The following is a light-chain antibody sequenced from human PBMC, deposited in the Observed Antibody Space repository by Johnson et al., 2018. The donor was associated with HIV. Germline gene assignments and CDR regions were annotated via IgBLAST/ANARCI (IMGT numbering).Light chain of an antibody. CDR3: GTWDSSLSAVV. Sequence: VLTQPPSVSAAPGQKVTISCSGSNSNIGNNYVSWYQQVTGTAPKLLIYDNNKRPSGIPDRFSGSKSGTSATLGITGLQTGDEADYYCGTWDSSLSAVVFGTGTKVTVL. V-gene: IGLV1-51*01. CDR2: DNN. CDR1: NSNIGNNY. J-gene: IGLJ1*01.